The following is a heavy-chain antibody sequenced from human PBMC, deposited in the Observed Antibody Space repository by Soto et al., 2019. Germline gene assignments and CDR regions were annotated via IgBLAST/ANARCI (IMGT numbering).Heavy chain of an antibody. CDR2: IWWDDDK. CDR1: GLSLRPSGVG. Sequence: QITLEESGPTLGKPTPTPPLARPLPGLSLRPSGVGVGLVPPPPGKAPELLALIWWDDDKRYRPSLKSRLTITKDTSKSQVVLTMTNMDPVDTATYYCARPYSGNYYYFDYWGQGTLVTVSS. V-gene: IGHV2-5*02. CDR3: ARPYSGNYYYFDY. D-gene: IGHD1-26*01. J-gene: IGHJ4*02.